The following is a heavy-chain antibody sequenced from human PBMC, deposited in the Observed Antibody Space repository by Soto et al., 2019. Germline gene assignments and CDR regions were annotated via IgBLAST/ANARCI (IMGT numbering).Heavy chain of an antibody. CDR2: IYYSGST. CDR3: ARPVRGYYYMDV. V-gene: IGHV4-39*01. J-gene: IGHJ6*03. D-gene: IGHD4-17*01. CDR1: GGSISSSSYY. Sequence: PSETLSLTCTVSGGSISSSSYYWGWIRQPPGKGLEWIGSIYYSGSTYYNPSLKSRVTISVDTSKSQFSLKLSSVTAADTAVYYCARPVRGYYYMDVWGKGTTVTVSS.